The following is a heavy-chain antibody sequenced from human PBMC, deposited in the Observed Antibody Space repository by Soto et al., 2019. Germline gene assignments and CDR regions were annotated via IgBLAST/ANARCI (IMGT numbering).Heavy chain of an antibody. D-gene: IGHD3-10*01. J-gene: IGHJ4*02. V-gene: IGHV1-69*08. CDR3: AREEYYYGSGAFFDY. CDR2: IIPILGIA. Sequence: QVQLVQSGAEVKKPGSSVKVSCKASGGTFSSYTISWVRQAPGQGLEWMGRIIPILGIANYEQKFQGRVTITADKSTSTAYRELSSLRSEDTAVYYGAREEYYYGSGAFFDYWGQGTLVTVSS. CDR1: GGTFSSYT.